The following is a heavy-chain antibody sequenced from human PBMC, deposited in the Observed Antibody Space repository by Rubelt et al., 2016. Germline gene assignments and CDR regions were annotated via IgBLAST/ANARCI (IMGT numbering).Heavy chain of an antibody. Sequence: QVQLVQSGAEVKKPGASVKVSCKASGYSFTNYGISWVRQAPGQGLEWMGIINPSGGSTSSAQKLHGRGTMTADESTSADYMELSGMRSEDTAVYYCARGGLLWFGEFPWWGQGTLVTVSS. CDR3: ARGGLLWFGEFPW. CDR2: INPSGGST. CDR1: GYSFTNYG. V-gene: IGHV1-46*01. D-gene: IGHD3-10*01. J-gene: IGHJ4*02.